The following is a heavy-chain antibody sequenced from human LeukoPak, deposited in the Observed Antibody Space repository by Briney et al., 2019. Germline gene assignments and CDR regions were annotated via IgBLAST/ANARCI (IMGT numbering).Heavy chain of an antibody. D-gene: IGHD6-13*01. CDR1: GGSISSYY. CDR2: IYYSGST. V-gene: IGHV4-59*08. CDR3: ARHAGGITATGTRPFDY. J-gene: IGHJ4*02. Sequence: PSETLSLTCTVSGGSISSYYWSWIRQPPGKGLEWIGYIYYSGSTNYNPSLKSRVTISVDTSKHQFSLKLSSVTAADTAVYYCARHAGGITATGTRPFDYWGQGTLVTVSS.